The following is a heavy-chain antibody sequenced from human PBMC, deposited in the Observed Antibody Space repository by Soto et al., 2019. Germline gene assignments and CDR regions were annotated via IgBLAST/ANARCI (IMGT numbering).Heavy chain of an antibody. CDR3: ARVGGYYGDYPNFDY. D-gene: IGHD4-17*01. CDR1: GSSISGYY. CDR2: IYYSGST. V-gene: IGHV4-59*01. J-gene: IGHJ4*02. Sequence: SETLSLTCIVSGSSISGYYWSWIRQPPGKGLEWIGNIYYSGSTNYNPSRKSRVTISVDTSKNQFSLKLDSVTAADTAVYYCARVGGYYGDYPNFDYWGQGTLVTVSS.